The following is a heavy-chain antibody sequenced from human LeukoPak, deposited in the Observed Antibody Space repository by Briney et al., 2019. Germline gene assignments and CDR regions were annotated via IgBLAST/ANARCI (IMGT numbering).Heavy chain of an antibody. CDR1: GFTFSSYA. CDR2: ISGSGGST. CDR3: AKDKEWLVLGVFDY. Sequence: PGGSLRLSCAAPGFTFSSYAMSWVRQAPGKGLEWVSAISGSGGSTYYADSVKGRFTISRDNSKNTLYLQMDSLRAEDTAVYYCAKDKEWLVLGVFDYWGQGTLVTVSS. J-gene: IGHJ4*02. V-gene: IGHV3-23*01. D-gene: IGHD6-19*01.